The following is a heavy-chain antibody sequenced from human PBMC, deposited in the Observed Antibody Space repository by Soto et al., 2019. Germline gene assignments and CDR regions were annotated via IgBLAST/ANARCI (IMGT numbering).Heavy chain of an antibody. Sequence: QVQLVESGGGVVQPGTSLRLSCAASGFTFKTHAMHWVRQAPGKVLEWMAVIAYDGNEKFYADSVKGRFTIYRDNSKKALYLQINTLRNEDTAVYYCGKDVGDYVPYYYGVDVWGQGTTVTVSS. D-gene: IGHD1-26*01. CDR3: GKDVGDYVPYYYGVDV. J-gene: IGHJ6*02. V-gene: IGHV3-30*18. CDR1: GFTFKTHA. CDR2: IAYDGNEK.